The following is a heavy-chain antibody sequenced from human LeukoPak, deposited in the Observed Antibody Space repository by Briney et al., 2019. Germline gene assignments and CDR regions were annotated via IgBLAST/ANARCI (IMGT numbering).Heavy chain of an antibody. CDR2: ISAYNGNT. Sequence: GASVKVSCKASGYTFTSYGISWVRQAPGQGLEWMGWISAYNGNTNYAQKLQGRVTMTTDTSTSTAYMELRSLRYDDTAVYYCAREIVVVPAAMAYYYYYGMDVWGQGTTVTVSS. CDR3: AREIVVVPAAMAYYYYYGMDV. J-gene: IGHJ6*02. D-gene: IGHD2-2*01. V-gene: IGHV1-18*01. CDR1: GYTFTSYG.